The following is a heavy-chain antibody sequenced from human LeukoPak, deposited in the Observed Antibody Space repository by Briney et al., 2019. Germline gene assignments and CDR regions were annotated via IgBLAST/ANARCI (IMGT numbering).Heavy chain of an antibody. CDR2: ISSSGSTI. Sequence: GGSLRLSCAASGFTFSSYEMNWVRQAPGKGLEWVSYISSSGSTIYYADSVKGRFTISRDNAKNSLYLQMNSLRAEDTALYYCAREAYCGGDCYSTADNWGQGTLVTVSS. CDR3: AREAYCGGDCYSTADN. CDR1: GFTFSSYE. J-gene: IGHJ4*02. D-gene: IGHD2-21*02. V-gene: IGHV3-48*03.